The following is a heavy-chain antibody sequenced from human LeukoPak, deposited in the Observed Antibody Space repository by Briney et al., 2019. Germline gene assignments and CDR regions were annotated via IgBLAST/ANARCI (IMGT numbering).Heavy chain of an antibody. CDR3: VKGVATIRGYLDY. V-gene: IGHV3-30*18. J-gene: IGHJ4*02. D-gene: IGHD5-12*01. Sequence: GGSLRLSCAAPGFTFSIYGMHWVRQVPGKGLEWVAVISYDGSEESYADSVKGRFSISRDNSKSTMYLQMNSLRLEDTAVYYCVKGVATIRGYLDYWGQGILVTVSS. CDR1: GFTFSIYG. CDR2: ISYDGSEE.